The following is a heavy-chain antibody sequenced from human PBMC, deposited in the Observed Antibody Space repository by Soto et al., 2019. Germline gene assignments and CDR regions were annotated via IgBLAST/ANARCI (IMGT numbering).Heavy chain of an antibody. D-gene: IGHD4-17*01. J-gene: IGHJ6*02. V-gene: IGHV1-18*04. CDR3: ARDRPTTVTKYNYYGLDV. CDR1: AYTFTSYG. CDR2: ISANNGNT. Sequence: QVQLVQSGAEVKKPGASVKVSCKASAYTFTSYGITWVRQAPGQGLEWMGWISANNGNTNYAQKVQGRVTMTTDTSTSTAYMELRSLRSDDTGVYYCARDRPTTVTKYNYYGLDVWRQGSTVTVSS.